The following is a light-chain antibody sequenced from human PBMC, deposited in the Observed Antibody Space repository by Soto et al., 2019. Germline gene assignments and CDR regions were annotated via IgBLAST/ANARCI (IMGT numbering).Light chain of an antibody. CDR1: QSLLYSNGYNY. CDR3: MQALQAPYT. J-gene: IGKJ2*01. Sequence: DIVMTQSPLSLPVTPGEPASISCRSSQSLLYSNGYNYLDWYLQKPGQSPQLLIYLGSNRASGVPDRFSGSESGTDFTLKISRVEAEDVGVYNCMQALQAPYTFGQGTKLEIK. CDR2: LGS. V-gene: IGKV2-28*01.